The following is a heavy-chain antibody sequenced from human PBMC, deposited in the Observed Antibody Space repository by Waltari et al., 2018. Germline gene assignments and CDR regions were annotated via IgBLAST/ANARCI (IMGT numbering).Heavy chain of an antibody. CDR3: ARAGRRRNWFDP. CDR2: INNSGST. CDR1: GGSFSVDY. V-gene: IGHV4-34*01. Sequence: QVQLQQWGAGLLKPSETLSLTCAVYGGSFSVDYWSWIRQPPGKGLEWIGDINNSGSTNYNPSLKSRVTIALDTSKNQFSLKLSSVTAADTAVYYWARAGRRRNWFDPWGQGTLVTVSS. J-gene: IGHJ5*02.